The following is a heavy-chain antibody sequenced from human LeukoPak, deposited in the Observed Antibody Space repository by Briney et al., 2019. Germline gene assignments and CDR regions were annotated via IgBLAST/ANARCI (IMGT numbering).Heavy chain of an antibody. D-gene: IGHD3-10*01. V-gene: IGHV4-61*02. J-gene: IGHJ4*02. Sequence: SQTLSLTCTVSGGSISAGTSYWSWIRQPAGKGLEWIGRIDTSGSTNYNPSLKSRLNISLDTSKHHFSLKLTSVTAADTAMYYCATYYYGSGPEKWGQGTLVTVSS. CDR2: IDTSGST. CDR1: GGSISAGTSY. CDR3: ATYYYGSGPEK.